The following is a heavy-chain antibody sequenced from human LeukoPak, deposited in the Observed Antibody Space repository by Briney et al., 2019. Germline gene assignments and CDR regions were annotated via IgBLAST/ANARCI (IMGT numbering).Heavy chain of an antibody. CDR2: IKSKTDGETT. D-gene: IGHD6-19*01. J-gene: IGHJ4*02. CDR1: KFTFTNAW. CDR3: TTANAVPLPDY. V-gene: IGHV3-15*01. Sequence: SGGSLRLSCAASKFTFTNAWMSWVRQAPGKGLEWVGRIKSKTDGETTDYAAPVKGRFTISRDDSIRTLYLQMNSLKTEDTAVYYCTTANAVPLPDYWGQGTLVIVSS.